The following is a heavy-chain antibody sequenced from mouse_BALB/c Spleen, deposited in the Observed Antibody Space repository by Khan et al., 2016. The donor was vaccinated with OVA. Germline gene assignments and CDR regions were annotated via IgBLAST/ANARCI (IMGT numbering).Heavy chain of an antibody. J-gene: IGHJ4*01. V-gene: IGHV9-3-1*01. Sequence: VQLQESGPELKKPGETVQISCKASGFTFTNYGMNWVRQAPGQGLKWMGWINTYTGEPTFTDDFKGRFAFSLETSASTAYLQINSLKNEDTATYFCARVGYNGTMDFWGQGTSVTVSS. CDR2: INTYTGEP. CDR3: ARVGYNGTMDF. CDR1: GFTFTNYG. D-gene: IGHD2-14*01.